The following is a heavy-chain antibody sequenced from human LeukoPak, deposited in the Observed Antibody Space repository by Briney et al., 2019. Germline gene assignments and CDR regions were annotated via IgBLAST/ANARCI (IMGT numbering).Heavy chain of an antibody. CDR2: IYYSGST. CDR3: ARARARYFDWLD. D-gene: IGHD3-9*01. J-gene: IGHJ4*02. Sequence: SETLSPTCTVSGGSISSYYWSWIRQPPGKGLEWNGYIYYSGSTNYNPSLKSRVTISVDTSKNQFSLKLSSVTAADTAVYYCARARARYFDWLDWGQGTLVTVSS. V-gene: IGHV4-59*01. CDR1: GGSISSYY.